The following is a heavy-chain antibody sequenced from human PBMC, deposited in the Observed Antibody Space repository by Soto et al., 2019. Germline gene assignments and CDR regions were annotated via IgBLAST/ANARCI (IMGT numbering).Heavy chain of an antibody. J-gene: IGHJ4*02. V-gene: IGHV1-18*01. Sequence: QVQLVQSGAEVKKPGASVKVSCKASGYTLNTYGITWVRQAPGQGLEWMGWISANNDHTNYPQKLEGRVTMTTATSTSTAYMELRSLTSDDTAVYYWARRTYFDYWGQGTLFTVSS. CDR2: ISANNDHT. CDR1: GYTLNTYG. CDR3: ARRTYFDY.